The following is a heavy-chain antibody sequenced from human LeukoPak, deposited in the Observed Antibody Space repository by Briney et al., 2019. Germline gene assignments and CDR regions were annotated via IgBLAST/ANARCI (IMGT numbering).Heavy chain of an antibody. CDR2: ISGSGGST. V-gene: IGHV3-23*01. D-gene: IGHD5-12*01. J-gene: IGHJ6*03. CDR1: GFTFSSYA. CDR3: AKGSGYDFWYYYYYMDV. Sequence: PGGSLRLSCAASGFTFSSYAMSWVRQAPGKGLEWVSAISGSGGSTYYADSVKGRFTISRDNSKNTLYLQTNSLRAEDTAVYYCAKGSGYDFWYYYYYMDVWGKGTTVTVSS.